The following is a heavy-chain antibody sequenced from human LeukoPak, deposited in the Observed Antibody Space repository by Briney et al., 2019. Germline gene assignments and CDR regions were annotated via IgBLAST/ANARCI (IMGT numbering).Heavy chain of an antibody. J-gene: IGHJ4*02. CDR1: GYSISSGYY. CDR2: IYHSGST. CDR3: ARVRGYCSSTICYRYYFDY. V-gene: IGHV4-38-2*01. D-gene: IGHD2-2*01. Sequence: SETLSLTCAVSGYSISSGYYWGWIRQPPGQGREWIGTIYHSGSTYYNPSLKSRVTISVDTSKDQFSLKLTSVTAADTAVYYCARVRGYCSSTICYRYYFDYWGQGTLVTVSS.